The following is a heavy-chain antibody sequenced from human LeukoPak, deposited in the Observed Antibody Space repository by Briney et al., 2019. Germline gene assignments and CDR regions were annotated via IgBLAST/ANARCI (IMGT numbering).Heavy chain of an antibody. Sequence: KPSETLSLTCADYGNFFSGYNWSWIRQPPGKGLEWIGEINHSGSTNYNPSLKSRVTISVDTSKNQFSLKLSSVTVADTAVYHCARVHYGSDRYYNYTHNWLDAWGQGTLVTVSS. CDR2: INHSGST. D-gene: IGHD3-10*01. J-gene: IGHJ5*02. V-gene: IGHV4-34*01. CDR3: ARVHYGSDRYYNYTHNWLDA. CDR1: GNFFSGYN.